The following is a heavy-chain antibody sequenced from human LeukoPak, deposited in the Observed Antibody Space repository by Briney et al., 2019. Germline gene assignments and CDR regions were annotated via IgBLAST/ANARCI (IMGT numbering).Heavy chain of an antibody. CDR2: IIPIFGIA. J-gene: IGHJ3*02. CDR1: GGTLSSYA. V-gene: IGHV1-69*05. CDR3: ERRKADMINDAFDI. Sequence: ASVKVSCKASGGTLSSYAISWVRQAPGQGLEWMGGIIPIFGIANYAQKFQGRVTITTDESTSTAYMELSSLRSEDTAVYYCERRKADMINDAFDIWGQGTMVTVSS. D-gene: IGHD3-22*01.